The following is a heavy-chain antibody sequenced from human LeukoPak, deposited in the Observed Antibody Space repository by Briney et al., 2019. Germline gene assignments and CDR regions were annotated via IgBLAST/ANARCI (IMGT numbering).Heavy chain of an antibody. J-gene: IGHJ4*02. Sequence: SETLSLTCTASGGSISSYYWSWIRQPPGKGLEWIGYIYYSGSTNYNPSLKSRVTISVDTSKNQFSLKLSSVTAADTAVYYCARGGYYYDSIDYWGQGTLVTVSS. V-gene: IGHV4-59*01. CDR3: ARGGYYYDSIDY. CDR2: IYYSGST. CDR1: GGSISSYY. D-gene: IGHD3-22*01.